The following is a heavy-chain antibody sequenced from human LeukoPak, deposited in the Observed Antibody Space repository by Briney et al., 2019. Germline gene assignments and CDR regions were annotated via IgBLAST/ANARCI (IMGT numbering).Heavy chain of an antibody. V-gene: IGHV3-23*01. CDR2: IRDSGSST. D-gene: IGHD5-18*01. CDR3: ARDRAQLCFDY. CDR1: GFTFSSYA. Sequence: GGSLRLSCAASGFTFSSYAMSWVRQAPGKGLEWVSAIRDSGSSTHYADSVKGRFTISRDDSKNTVYLQMNSLRAEDTAVYYCARDRAQLCFDYWGQGTLVTVSS. J-gene: IGHJ4*02.